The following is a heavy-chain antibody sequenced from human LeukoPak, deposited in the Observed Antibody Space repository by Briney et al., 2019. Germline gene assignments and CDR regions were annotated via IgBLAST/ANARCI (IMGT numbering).Heavy chain of an antibody. CDR3: ARDRGGSLDP. Sequence: SVMVSCKASGGTFSSYATSWVRQAPGQGLEWMGGIIPIFGTANYAQKFQGRVTITADESTSTAYMELSSLRSEDTAVYYCARDRGGSLDPWGQGTLVTVSS. D-gene: IGHD5-12*01. J-gene: IGHJ5*02. V-gene: IGHV1-69*13. CDR2: IIPIFGTA. CDR1: GGTFSSYA.